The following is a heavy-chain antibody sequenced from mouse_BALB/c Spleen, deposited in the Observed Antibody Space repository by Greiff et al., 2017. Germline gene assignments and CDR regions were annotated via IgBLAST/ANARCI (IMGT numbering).Heavy chain of an antibody. CDR2: IRSKSNNYAT. V-gene: IGHV10-1*02. D-gene: IGHD2-3*01. J-gene: IGHJ3*01. Sequence: EVQGVESGGGLVQPKGSLKLSCAASGFTFNTYAMNWVRQAPGKGLEWVARIRSKSNNYATYYADSVKDRFTISRDDSQSMLYLQMNNLKTEDTAMYYCVRHDGNYGFAYWGQGTLVTVSA. CDR3: VRHDGNYGFAY. CDR1: GFTFNTYA.